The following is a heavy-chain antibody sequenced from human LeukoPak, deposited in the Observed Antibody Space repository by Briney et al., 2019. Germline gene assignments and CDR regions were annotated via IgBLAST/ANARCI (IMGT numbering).Heavy chain of an antibody. CDR1: GYTFTNYG. J-gene: IGHJ4*02. D-gene: IGHD6-19*01. Sequence: GASVKVSCKASGYTFTNYGISWVRQAPGQGLEWMGWISRYTGNTNYAQKFQGRATMTTDTSTSTAYMELRSLGSDDTAVYYCARGGRWLESWTLDYWGQGTLVTVSS. V-gene: IGHV1-18*01. CDR2: ISRYTGNT. CDR3: ARGGRWLESWTLDY.